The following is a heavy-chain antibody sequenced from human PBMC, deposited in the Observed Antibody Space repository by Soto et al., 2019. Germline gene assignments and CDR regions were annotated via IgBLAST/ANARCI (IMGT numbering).Heavy chain of an antibody. V-gene: IGHV3-23*01. CDR2: ISGSGGST. J-gene: IGHJ6*03. D-gene: IGHD1-1*01. Sequence: GGSLRLSCAASGFTFSSYAMSWVRQAPGKGLEWVSAISGSGGSTYYADSVKGRFTISRDNSKNTLYLQMNSLRAEDTAVYYCAKVVYCSETGTFCYYYYMDVWGKGTTVTVSS. CDR3: AKVVYCSETGTFCYYYYMDV. CDR1: GFTFSSYA.